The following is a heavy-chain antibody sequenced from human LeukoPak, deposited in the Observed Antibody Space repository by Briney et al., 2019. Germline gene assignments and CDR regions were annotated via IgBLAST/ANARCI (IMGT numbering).Heavy chain of an antibody. CDR1: GFTFTTYW. D-gene: IGHD5-18*01. CDR3: ARDAVDTANAV. CDR2: INSDGSIT. V-gene: IGHV3-74*01. J-gene: IGHJ6*02. Sequence: GGSLRLSCAASGFTFTTYWMHWVRQAPGKGLVWVSHINSDGSITSYADSVKGRFTISRDDAKNTLYLQMNSLRAEDTAVYYCARDAVDTANAVWGQGTTVTVSS.